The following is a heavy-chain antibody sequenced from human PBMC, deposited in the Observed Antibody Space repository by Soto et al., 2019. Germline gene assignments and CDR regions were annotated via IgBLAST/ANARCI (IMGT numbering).Heavy chain of an antibody. Sequence: ASVKVSCKVSGYTLTELSMHWVGQAPGKGLEWMGGFDPEDGETIYAQKFQGRVTMTEDTSTDTAYMELSSLRSEDTAVYYCVSSSAYYNILTGPANHGWFEPLGQGTLVNVSS. V-gene: IGHV1-24*01. CDR1: GYTLTELS. CDR2: FDPEDGET. CDR3: VSSSAYYNILTGPANHGWFEP. J-gene: IGHJ5*02. D-gene: IGHD3-9*01.